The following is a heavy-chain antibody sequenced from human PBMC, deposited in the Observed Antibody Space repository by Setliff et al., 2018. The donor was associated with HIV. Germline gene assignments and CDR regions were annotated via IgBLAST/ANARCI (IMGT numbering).Heavy chain of an antibody. Sequence: KASETLSLTCAVYGGSFSGYYWSWIRQPPGKGLEWIGEINHSGSTNYNPSLKSRVTISVDTSKNQFSLKLSSVTAADTAVYYCARRPQWLGHYFDYWGQGTLVTVSS. J-gene: IGHJ4*02. D-gene: IGHD6-19*01. CDR1: GGSFSGYY. CDR2: INHSGST. CDR3: ARRPQWLGHYFDY. V-gene: IGHV4-34*01.